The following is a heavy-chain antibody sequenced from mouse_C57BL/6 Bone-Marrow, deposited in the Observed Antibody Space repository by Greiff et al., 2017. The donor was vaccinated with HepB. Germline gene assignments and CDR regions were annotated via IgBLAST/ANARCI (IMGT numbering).Heavy chain of an antibody. V-gene: IGHV1-64*01. CDR1: GYTFTSYW. CDR3: AYYYGSSPSYFDY. CDR2: IHPNSGST. D-gene: IGHD1-1*01. J-gene: IGHJ2*01. Sequence: QVQLQQPGAELVKPGASVKLSCKASGYTFTSYWMHWVKQRPGQGLEWIGMIHPNSGSTNYNEKFKSKATLTVDKSSSTAYMQLSSLTSEDSAVYYCAYYYGSSPSYFDYWGQGTTLTVSS.